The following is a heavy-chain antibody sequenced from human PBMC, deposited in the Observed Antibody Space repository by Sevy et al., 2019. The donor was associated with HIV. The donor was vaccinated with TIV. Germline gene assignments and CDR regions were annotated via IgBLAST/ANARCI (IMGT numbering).Heavy chain of an antibody. D-gene: IGHD2-21*01. V-gene: IGHV3-9*01. J-gene: IGHJ6*02. CDR3: AKDINRGCDGINCYPYYYYFYGLDV. CDR2: VSWNSRNI. CDR1: GFSFNDHA. Sequence: GGSLRLSCAASGFSFNDHAMHWVRQVPGKGLEWVSGVSWNSRNIGYADSVKGRFTISRDNANHFLYLEMNSLIPEETAFYYCAKDINRGCDGINCYPYYYYFYGLDVWGQGTTVTGSS.